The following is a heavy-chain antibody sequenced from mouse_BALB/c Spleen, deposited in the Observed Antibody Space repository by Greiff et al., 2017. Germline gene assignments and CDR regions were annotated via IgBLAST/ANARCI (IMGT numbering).Heavy chain of an antibody. CDR2: IYPYNGGT. J-gene: IGHJ3*01. D-gene: IGHD2-2*01. V-gene: IGHV1S29*02. Sequence: EVQLQESGPELGKPGASVKISCKASGYTFTDYNMHWVKQSHGKSLEWIGYIYPYNGGTGYNQKFKSKATLTVDNSSSTAYMELRSLTSEDSAVYYCARRGYDGAWFAYWGQGTLVTVSA. CDR3: ARRGYDGAWFAY. CDR1: GYTFTDYN.